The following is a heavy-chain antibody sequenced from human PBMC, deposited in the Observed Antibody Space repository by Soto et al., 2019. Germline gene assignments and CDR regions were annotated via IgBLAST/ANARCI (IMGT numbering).Heavy chain of an antibody. CDR2: INPYDGNT. D-gene: IGHD2-15*01. CDR3: AVPRECSGGRCYAFFDY. J-gene: IGHJ4*02. CDR1: GYTFTSYG. Sequence: ASVKVSCKAPGYTFTSYGISWVRQAPGQGLEWMGLINPYDGNTNYAQKLQGRVTMTTDTSTSTAYMELRSLRSEDTAVYYCAVPRECSGGRCYAFFDYWGQGTLVTVSS. V-gene: IGHV1-18*01.